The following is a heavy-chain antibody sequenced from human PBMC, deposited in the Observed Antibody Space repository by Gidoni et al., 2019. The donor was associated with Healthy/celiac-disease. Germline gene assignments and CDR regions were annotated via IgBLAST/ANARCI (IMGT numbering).Heavy chain of an antibody. Sequence: EVQLLESGGGLVQPGGFLRLSCAASGFTFSSYAMRWVRPAPGKGLGWVSAISGSGGSTYYADSVKGRFTISRDNSKNTLYLQMNSLRAEDTAVYYCAKDQRSWGPEYFQHWGQGTLVTVSS. D-gene: IGHD6-13*01. V-gene: IGHV3-23*01. J-gene: IGHJ1*01. CDR3: AKDQRSWGPEYFQH. CDR2: ISGSGGST. CDR1: GFTFSSYA.